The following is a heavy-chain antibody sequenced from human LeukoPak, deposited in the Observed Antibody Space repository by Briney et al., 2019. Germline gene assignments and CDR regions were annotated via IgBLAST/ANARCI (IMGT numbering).Heavy chain of an antibody. J-gene: IGHJ3*02. Sequence: GGSLRLSCAASGFTFSSYWMSWVRQAPGKGLEWVANIKQDGSEKYYVDSVKGRFTISRDNAKNSRYLQMNSLRAEDTAVYYCARASGYSYGSDAFDIWGQGTMVTVSS. CDR3: ARASGYSYGSDAFDI. D-gene: IGHD5-18*01. CDR1: GFTFSSYW. V-gene: IGHV3-7*01. CDR2: IKQDGSEK.